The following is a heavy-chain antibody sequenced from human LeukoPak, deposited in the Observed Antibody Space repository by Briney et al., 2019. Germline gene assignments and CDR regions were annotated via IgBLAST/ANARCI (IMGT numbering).Heavy chain of an antibody. J-gene: IGHJ4*02. CDR3: ARHPELRYSGYDFEASDF. CDR1: GYNFTNYW. CDR2: IYPGDSDT. Sequence: GGSLQISGQGFGYNFTNYWIGWVRPLPGKGLEWMGIIYPGDSDTTYSPTFQGQVTISADKSISTPSLQWSSLKASDTAMYYCARHPELRYSGYDFEASDFWGQGTLVTVSS. D-gene: IGHD5-12*01. V-gene: IGHV5-51*01.